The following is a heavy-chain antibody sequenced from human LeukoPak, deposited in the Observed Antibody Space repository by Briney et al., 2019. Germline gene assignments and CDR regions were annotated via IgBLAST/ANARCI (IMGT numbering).Heavy chain of an antibody. CDR2: IYYSGST. D-gene: IGHD3-22*01. V-gene: IGHV4-59*08. CDR3: ARLYLDGSAYFLDY. J-gene: IGHJ4*02. Sequence: SETLSLTCTVSGGSISSYYWSWLRQPPGKGLEWIGYIYYSGSTNNNPSLESRITISMDTSKNQVSLRLSSVTAAATDVYYCARLYLDGSAYFLDYWGQGTLVTVSS. CDR1: GGSISSYY.